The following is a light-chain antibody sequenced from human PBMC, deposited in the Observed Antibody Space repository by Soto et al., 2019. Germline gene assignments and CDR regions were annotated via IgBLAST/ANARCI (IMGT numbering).Light chain of an antibody. CDR1: QSVSSY. V-gene: IGKV3-11*01. J-gene: IGKJ5*01. CDR3: QQRSNWPPT. CDR2: DAS. Sequence: EIVLTQSPATLSLSPLERATLSCRASQSVSSYLAWYQQKPGQAPRLLIYDASNRATGIPARFSGSGSGTDFTLTISSLEPEDFAVYYCQQRSNWPPTFGQGTRLDI.